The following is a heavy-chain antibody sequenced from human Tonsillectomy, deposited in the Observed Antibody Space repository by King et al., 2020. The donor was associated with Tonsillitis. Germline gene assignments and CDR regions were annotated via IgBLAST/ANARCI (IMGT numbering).Heavy chain of an antibody. CDR3: ARDRGAFDI. CDR1: GFTLSSYW. V-gene: IGHV3-7*03. Sequence: QLVQSGGGLVQPGGSLRLSCAVSGFTLSSYWMTWVRQAPGKGLEWVANIKQDGSEEYYVDSVKGRFTISRDNAKNSLYLQINSLRAEDTAVYYCARDRGAFDIWGQGTMVTVSS. D-gene: IGHD3-10*01. J-gene: IGHJ3*02. CDR2: IKQDGSEE.